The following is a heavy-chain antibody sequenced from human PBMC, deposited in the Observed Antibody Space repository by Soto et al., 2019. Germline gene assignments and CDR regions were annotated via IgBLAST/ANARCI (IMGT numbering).Heavy chain of an antibody. CDR2: IRSKANSYGA. CDR1: GFTFSGSA. V-gene: IGHV3-73*01. J-gene: IGHJ6*03. Sequence: GGSLRLSCAASGFTFSGSAMHWVRQASGKGLEWVGRIRSKANSYGAAYAASVKGRFTISRDDSKNTAYLQMNRLKTEDTAVYYCTRHDPPHYYYYLDVWGKGTTVTVSS. CDR3: TRHDPPHYYYYLDV.